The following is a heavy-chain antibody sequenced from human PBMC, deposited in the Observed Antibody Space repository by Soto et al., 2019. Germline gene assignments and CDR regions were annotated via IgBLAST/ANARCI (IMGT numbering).Heavy chain of an antibody. CDR1: GFSLSPPGVG. CDR2: IFWDDDK. D-gene: IGHD3-9*01. CDR3: ASPTGYRLFYC. Sequence: QITLKESGPTLVKPTQTLMLTCTFSGFSLSPPGVGVGWVRQPPGKALEWLALIFWDDDKRYSPSLKSRLTNTKDTSKHQVVHTMTSMDHVDTATYYCASPTGYRLFYCGGQENLVAVSS. J-gene: IGHJ4*02. V-gene: IGHV2-5*02.